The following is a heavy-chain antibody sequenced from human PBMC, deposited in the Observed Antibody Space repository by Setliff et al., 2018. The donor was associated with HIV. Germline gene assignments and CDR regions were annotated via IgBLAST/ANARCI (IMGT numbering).Heavy chain of an antibody. CDR2: IYPGDSDT. CDR3: AISGSPDRRPT. V-gene: IGHV5-51*01. D-gene: IGHD3-10*01. Sequence: GESLKISCKGSGYRFTSYWIGWARHMPGKGLEWMGIIYPGDSDTRYSPSFQGQVTISADKSISTAYLQWSSLKASDTAIYYCAISGSPDRRPTWGQGTLVTVSS. J-gene: IGHJ5*02. CDR1: GYRFTSYW.